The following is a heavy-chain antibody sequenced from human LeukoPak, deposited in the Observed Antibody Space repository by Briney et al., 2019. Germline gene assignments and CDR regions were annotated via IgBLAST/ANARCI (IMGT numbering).Heavy chain of an antibody. CDR2: IIPILGIA. D-gene: IGHD3-3*01. CDR1: GGTFSSYA. Sequence: SVKVSCKASGGTFSSYAISWVRQAPGQGLEWMGRIIPILGIANYAQKFQGRVTITADKSTSTAYMELSSLRSEDTAVYCCARAQIGAYYFDYWGQGTLVTVSS. J-gene: IGHJ4*02. V-gene: IGHV1-69*04. CDR3: ARAQIGAYYFDY.